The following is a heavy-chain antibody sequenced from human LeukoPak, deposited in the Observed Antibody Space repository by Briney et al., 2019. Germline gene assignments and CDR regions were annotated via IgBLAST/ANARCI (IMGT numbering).Heavy chain of an antibody. CDR1: GYTFTSYG. Sequence: ASVKVSCKAFGYTFTSYGISWVRQAPGQGLEWMGRIIPILGIANYAQKFQGRVTITADKSTSTAYMELSSLRSEDTAVYYCARVPAGYCSSTSCLSNYWGQGTLVTVSS. CDR3: ARVPAGYCSSTSCLSNY. V-gene: IGHV1-69*04. CDR2: IIPILGIA. J-gene: IGHJ4*02. D-gene: IGHD2-2*01.